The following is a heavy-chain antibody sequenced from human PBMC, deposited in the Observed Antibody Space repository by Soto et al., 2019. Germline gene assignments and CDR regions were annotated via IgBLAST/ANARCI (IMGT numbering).Heavy chain of an antibody. D-gene: IGHD3-10*01. CDR2: INHSGDT. J-gene: IGHJ6*02. CDR3: ARGRGVRGSIITTYYPYSLDV. V-gene: IGHV4-34*01. CDR1: GGSFSGYH. Sequence: PSETLSLTCAVYGGSFSGYHRSWIRQPPGKGLEWIGEINHSGDTNYNPSLKSRVTISVDTSKNQFSLKVTSVTAADTAVYYCARGRGVRGSIITTYYPYSLDVWGQGTTVTVSS.